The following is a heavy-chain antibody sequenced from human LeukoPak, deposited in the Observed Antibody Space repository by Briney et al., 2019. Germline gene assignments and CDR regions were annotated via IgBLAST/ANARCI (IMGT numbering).Heavy chain of an antibody. CDR2: ISWNSGSI. CDR3: AKVRSRGSGWGDAFDI. J-gene: IGHJ3*02. V-gene: IGHV3-9*01. D-gene: IGHD6-19*01. Sequence: GGSLRLSCAASGFTFDGYAMHWVRQAPGKGLEWVSGISWNSGSIGYADSVKGRFTISRDNAKNSLYLQMNSLRAEDTALYYCAKVRSRGSGWGDAFDIWGQGTMVTVSS. CDR1: GFTFDGYA.